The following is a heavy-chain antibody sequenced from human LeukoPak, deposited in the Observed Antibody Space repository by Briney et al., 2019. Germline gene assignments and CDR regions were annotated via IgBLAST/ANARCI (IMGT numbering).Heavy chain of an antibody. V-gene: IGHV4-4*09. Sequence: PSETLSLTCTVSGGPISTYYWSWFRQPPGEGLEWIGYIYSTGSTDYNASLRSRVTISVDTSKTQFSLKLTSVTAADTAVYYCASTRGHSYGWGAFDIWAQGTMVTVSS. CDR2: IYSTGST. D-gene: IGHD5-18*01. CDR1: GGPISTYY. J-gene: IGHJ3*02. CDR3: ASTRGHSYGWGAFDI.